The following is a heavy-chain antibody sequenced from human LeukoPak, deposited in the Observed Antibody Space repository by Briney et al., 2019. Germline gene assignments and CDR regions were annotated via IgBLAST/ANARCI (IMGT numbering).Heavy chain of an antibody. CDR1: GYTFTSYG. J-gene: IGHJ3*02. CDR2: ISAYNGNT. V-gene: IGHV1-18*01. Sequence: ASVKVSCKVSGYTFTSYGIGWVRQAPGQGLEWMGWISAYNGNTNYAQKLQGRVTMTTDTSTSTAYMELRSLRSDDTAVYYCGRRFYDSSGYYDDAFDTWGQGTMVTVSS. D-gene: IGHD3-22*01. CDR3: GRRFYDSSGYYDDAFDT.